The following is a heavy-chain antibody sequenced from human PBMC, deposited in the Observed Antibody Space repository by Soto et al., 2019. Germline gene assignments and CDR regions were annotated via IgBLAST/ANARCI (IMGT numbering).Heavy chain of an antibody. V-gene: IGHV1-3*01. CDR1: GYTFTSYA. CDR2: INAGNGNT. Sequence: GASVKVSCKASGYTFTSYAMHWARQAPGQRLEWMGWINAGNGNTKYSQKFQGRVTITRDTSASTAYMELSSLRPEDTAFYHCARENAYTHGSVSDYWGPGTLVTVSS. D-gene: IGHD3-10*01. J-gene: IGHJ4*02. CDR3: ARENAYTHGSVSDY.